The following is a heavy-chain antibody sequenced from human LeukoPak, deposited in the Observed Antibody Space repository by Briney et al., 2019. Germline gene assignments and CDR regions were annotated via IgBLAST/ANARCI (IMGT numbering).Heavy chain of an antibody. CDR1: GGSISSYY. Sequence: SETLSLTCTVSGGSISSYYWSWIRQPPGKGLEWIGYIYYSGSTNYNPSLKSRVTISVDTSKNQFSLKLSSVTAADTAVYYCARSEWELIFDYWGQGILVTVSS. V-gene: IGHV4-59*01. J-gene: IGHJ4*02. CDR3: ARSEWELIFDY. CDR2: IYYSGST. D-gene: IGHD1-26*01.